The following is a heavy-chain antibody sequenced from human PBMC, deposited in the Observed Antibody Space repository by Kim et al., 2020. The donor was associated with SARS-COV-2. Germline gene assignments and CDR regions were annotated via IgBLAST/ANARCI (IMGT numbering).Heavy chain of an antibody. J-gene: IGHJ4*02. CDR2: ISWNSGAI. V-gene: IGHV3-9*01. Sequence: GGSLRLSCAGSGFTFDDYVMHWVRQAPGKGLEWVSTISWNSGAIGYADSVKGRFTVSRDNAKNSLYLQMNSLRVEDTALYYCGKGWGSTFAGVEYWGQGTLVTVSS. CDR3: GKGWGSTFAGVEY. CDR1: GFTFDDYV. D-gene: IGHD3-16*01.